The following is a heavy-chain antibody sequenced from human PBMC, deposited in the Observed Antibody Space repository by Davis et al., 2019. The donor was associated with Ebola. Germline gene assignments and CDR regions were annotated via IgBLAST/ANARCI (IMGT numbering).Heavy chain of an antibody. D-gene: IGHD2-2*01. J-gene: IGHJ4*02. CDR2: INPDGSFT. Sequence: PGGSLRFSCAASGFTFSSYWMHWVRQAPGKGLVWVSRINPDGSFTDYADSVKGRFSISRDSTSNTLYLQMNGLRAEDTAVYYCARSSYQPDYCGQGTLVTVSS. CDR3: ARSSYQPDY. V-gene: IGHV3-74*01. CDR1: GFTFSSYW.